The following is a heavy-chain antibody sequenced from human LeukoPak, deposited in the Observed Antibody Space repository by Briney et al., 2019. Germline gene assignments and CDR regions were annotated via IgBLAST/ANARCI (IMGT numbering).Heavy chain of an antibody. Sequence: PGGSLRLSCAASGFTFSSYVMHWVRQAPGKGLEWVAIISYDGSNEYYADSVKGRFTISRDNSKNTLYLQMNSLRAEDTAVYYCAKDPNPWGQGTLVTVSS. CDR3: AKDPNP. J-gene: IGHJ5*02. V-gene: IGHV3-30*04. CDR2: ISYDGSNE. CDR1: GFTFSSYV.